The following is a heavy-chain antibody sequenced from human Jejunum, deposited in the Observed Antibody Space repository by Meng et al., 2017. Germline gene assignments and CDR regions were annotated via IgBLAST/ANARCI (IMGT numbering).Heavy chain of an antibody. Sequence: GESLKISCAASGFIFSGYGMNWVRQAPGKGLEWLSYIASGESPIYYADSVKGRFTISRDNAKNSLFLQMNSLRVEDTAVYYCVSGGLLGYWGQGTLVTVSS. J-gene: IGHJ4*02. D-gene: IGHD3-3*01. CDR1: GFIFSGYG. CDR2: IASGESPI. V-gene: IGHV3-48*03. CDR3: VSGGLLGY.